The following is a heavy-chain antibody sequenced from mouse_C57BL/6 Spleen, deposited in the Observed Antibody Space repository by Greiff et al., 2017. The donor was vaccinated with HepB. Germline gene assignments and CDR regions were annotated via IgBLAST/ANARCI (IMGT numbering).Heavy chain of an antibody. CDR2: IDPSDSYT. CDR1: GYTFTSYW. Sequence: QVQLQQSGAELVMPGASVKLSCKASGYTFTSYWMHWVKQRPGQGLEWIGEIDPSDSYTNYNQKFKGKSTLTVDKSSSTAYMQLSSLTSEDSAVYYCARGFYYGSGYYAMDYWGQGTSVTVSS. J-gene: IGHJ4*01. CDR3: ARGFYYGSGYYAMDY. V-gene: IGHV1-69*01. D-gene: IGHD2-2*01.